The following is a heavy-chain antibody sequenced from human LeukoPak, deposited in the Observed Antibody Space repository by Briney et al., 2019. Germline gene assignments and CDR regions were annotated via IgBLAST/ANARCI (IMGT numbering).Heavy chain of an antibody. V-gene: IGHV3-21*01. CDR2: ISSSSSYI. D-gene: IGHD3-22*01. CDR3: ARSSGYYYNFDY. Sequence: PGGSLRLSCAASGFTFSSYSMNWVRQAPGKGLEWVSSISSSSSYIYYADSVKGRFTISRDNAKNSLYLQMNSLRAEDTAVYHCARSSGYYYNFDYWGQGTLVTVSS. CDR1: GFTFSSYS. J-gene: IGHJ4*02.